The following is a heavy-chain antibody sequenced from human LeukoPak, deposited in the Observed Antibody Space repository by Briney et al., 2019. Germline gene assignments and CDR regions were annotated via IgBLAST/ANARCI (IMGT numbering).Heavy chain of an antibody. D-gene: IGHD5-18*01. CDR2: INHSGST. Sequence: SETLSLTCAVYGGSFSGYYWSWVRQPPGKGLEWIGVINHSGSTNYNPSLKSRVTISVDTSKNQFSLKLSSVTAADTAVYYCARGRRYSYGAGYYYYYYMDVWGKGTTVTVSS. CDR1: GGSFSGYY. CDR3: ARGRRYSYGAGYYYYYYMDV. V-gene: IGHV4-34*01. J-gene: IGHJ6*03.